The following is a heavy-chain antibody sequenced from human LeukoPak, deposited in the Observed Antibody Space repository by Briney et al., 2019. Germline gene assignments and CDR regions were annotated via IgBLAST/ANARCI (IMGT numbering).Heavy chain of an antibody. D-gene: IGHD5-24*01. CDR1: GFTFSSYS. V-gene: IGHV3-21*01. CDR2: ISSSSSYI. CDR3: ARGQYPATIGVHFDY. Sequence: GESLRLSCAASGFTFSSYSMNWVRQAPGKGLEWVSSISSSSSYIYYADSVKGRFTISRDNAKNSLYLQMNSLRAEDTAVYYCARGQYPATIGVHFDYWGQGTLDTVSS. J-gene: IGHJ4*02.